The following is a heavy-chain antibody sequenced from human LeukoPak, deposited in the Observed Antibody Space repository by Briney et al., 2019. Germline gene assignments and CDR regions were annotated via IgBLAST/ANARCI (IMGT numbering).Heavy chain of an antibody. CDR1: GFIFSDYY. CDR3: ARDTGVNRYFQH. D-gene: IGHD3-16*02. CDR2: ISSSGSTI. Sequence: PGGSLRLSCAASGFIFSDYYMSWIRQAPGKGLEWVSYISSSGSTIYYADSVKGRFTIYRDNAKNSLYLQMNSLRAEDTAVYYCARDTGVNRYFQHWGQGTLVTVSS. J-gene: IGHJ1*01. V-gene: IGHV3-11*04.